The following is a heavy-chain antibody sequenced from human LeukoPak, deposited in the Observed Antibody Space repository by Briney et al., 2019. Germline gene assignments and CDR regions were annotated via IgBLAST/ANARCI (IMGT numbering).Heavy chain of an antibody. CDR2: IYSGGST. Sequence: PGGSLRLSCAASELTVSNSYMSWVRQAPGKGLQWVSVIYSGGSTYYADSVKGRFTISRDTSKNTLYLQVNSLRAEDTAVYYCARGGGAYCGSDCFRAFDIWGQGTTVTVSS. CDR1: ELTVSNSY. J-gene: IGHJ3*02. V-gene: IGHV3-53*01. D-gene: IGHD2-21*02. CDR3: ARGGGAYCGSDCFRAFDI.